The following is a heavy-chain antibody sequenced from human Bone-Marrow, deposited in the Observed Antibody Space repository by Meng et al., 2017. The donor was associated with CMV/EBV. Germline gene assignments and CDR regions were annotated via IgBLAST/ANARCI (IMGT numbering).Heavy chain of an antibody. CDR1: GFTFSRYA. V-gene: IGHV3-48*03. D-gene: IGHD4-17*01. CDR2: ISSSGSTI. J-gene: IGHJ4*02. CDR3: ARITDYGDLLDY. Sequence: GGSLRLSCAASGFTFSRYAMTWVRQAPGKGLEWVSYISSSGSTIYYADSVKGRFTISRDNAKNSLYLQMNSLRAEDTAVYYCARITDYGDLLDYWGQGTLVTVSS.